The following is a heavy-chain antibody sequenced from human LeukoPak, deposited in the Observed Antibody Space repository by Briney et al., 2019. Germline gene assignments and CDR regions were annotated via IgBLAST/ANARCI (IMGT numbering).Heavy chain of an antibody. V-gene: IGHV3-74*01. CDR1: GFTFSSYW. CDR3: ARDPDGDYFDY. CDR2: INSDGSST. J-gene: IGHJ4*02. Sequence: GRSLRLSCAASGFTFSSYWMHWVRQAPGKGLVWVSRINSDGSSTSYADSVKGRFTISRDNSKNTLYLQMNSLRAEDTAVYYCARDPDGDYFDYWGQGTLVTVSS. D-gene: IGHD4-17*01.